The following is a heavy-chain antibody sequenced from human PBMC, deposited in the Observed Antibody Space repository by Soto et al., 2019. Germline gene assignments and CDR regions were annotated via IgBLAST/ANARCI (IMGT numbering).Heavy chain of an antibody. Sequence: QMQLVQSGPEVKKPGTSVKVSCKASGFDFGSFGIQWLRQSQGQGFEWIGWIVVATCSTNYAPNFQGRVTITRDMYTNTAYMDLTNLRSDDTAVYFCSADRPHIAIGWPVWDEGTMVAVSS. J-gene: IGHJ6*04. D-gene: IGHD2-21*01. CDR2: IVVATCST. CDR3: SADRPHIAIGWPV. CDR1: GFDFGSFG. V-gene: IGHV1-58*02.